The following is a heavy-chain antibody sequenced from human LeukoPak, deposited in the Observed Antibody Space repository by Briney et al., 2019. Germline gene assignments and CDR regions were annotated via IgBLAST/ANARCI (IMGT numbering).Heavy chain of an antibody. CDR3: AREGFYVWGSYRYTGVGRRAY. D-gene: IGHD3-16*02. J-gene: IGHJ4*02. CDR2: ISSSGSTI. Sequence: PGGSLRLSCAASGLTFSSYEMNWVRQAPGKGLEWVSYISSSGSTIYYADSVKGRFTISRDNAKNSLYLQMNSLRAEDTAVYYCAREGFYVWGSYRYTGVGRRAYWGQGTLVTVSS. CDR1: GLTFSSYE. V-gene: IGHV3-48*03.